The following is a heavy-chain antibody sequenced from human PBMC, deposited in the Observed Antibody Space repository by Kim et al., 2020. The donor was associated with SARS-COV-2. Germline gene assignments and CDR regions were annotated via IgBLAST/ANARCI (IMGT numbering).Heavy chain of an antibody. Sequence: GGSLRLSCVASGFTLTDYAMSWVRQAPGKGLEWVSSISGSGTDTHYADSVKGRFSISRDKSKNTLCLQMNSLRAEDTALYYCAKYYYGSGSFSFDYWGQGTLVTVSS. V-gene: IGHV3-23*01. CDR2: ISGSGTDT. D-gene: IGHD3-10*01. CDR3: AKYYYGSGSFSFDY. J-gene: IGHJ4*02. CDR1: GFTLTDYA.